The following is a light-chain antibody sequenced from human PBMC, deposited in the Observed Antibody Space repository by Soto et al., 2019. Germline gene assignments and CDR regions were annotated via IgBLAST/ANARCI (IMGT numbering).Light chain of an antibody. CDR1: QAMSNY. V-gene: IGKV1-33*01. Sequence: DIQMTQSPSSLSASVGDSITITCQASQAMSNYLNWYQQKPGKAPKLMIYDASNVETGVPSRFSGSGSGTDFTFTISSLQPEDIATYYCQQYDNLPRLTFGGGTKVEIK. CDR3: QQYDNLPRLT. CDR2: DAS. J-gene: IGKJ4*01.